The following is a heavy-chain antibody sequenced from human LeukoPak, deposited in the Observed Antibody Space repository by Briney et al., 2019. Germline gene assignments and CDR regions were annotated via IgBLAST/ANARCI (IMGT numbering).Heavy chain of an antibody. D-gene: IGHD6-13*01. Sequence: SQTLSLTCTVSGGSISSGSYYWGWIRQPPGKGLEWIGSIHYSGSTYYNPSLKSRVTISVDTSKNQFSLKLSSVTAADTAVYYCARVGLDSSSKYWGQGTLVTVSS. V-gene: IGHV4-39*07. CDR3: ARVGLDSSSKY. CDR1: GGSISSGSYY. J-gene: IGHJ4*02. CDR2: IHYSGST.